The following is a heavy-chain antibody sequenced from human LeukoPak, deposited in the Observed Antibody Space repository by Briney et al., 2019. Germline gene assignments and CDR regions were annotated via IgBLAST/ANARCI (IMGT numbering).Heavy chain of an antibody. J-gene: IGHJ3*02. CDR3: ARCGPLYYGSGSYFRDAFDI. CDR2: IYSSGST. Sequence: SETLSLTCTVSGDSIRGYYWSWIRQSPGKGLEWIGFIYSSGSTKYNPSLKSRVTFSIDTSTNQFSLRLTSVTASDTAVYYCARCGPLYYGSGSYFRDAFDIWGQGTTVTVSS. D-gene: IGHD3-10*01. CDR1: GDSIRGYY. V-gene: IGHV4-59*01.